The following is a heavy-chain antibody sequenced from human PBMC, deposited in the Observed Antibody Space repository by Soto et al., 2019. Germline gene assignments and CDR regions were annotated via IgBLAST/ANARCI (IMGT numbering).Heavy chain of an antibody. CDR1: GFTFSSYW. V-gene: IGHV3-7*01. CDR2: IKQDGSDT. J-gene: IGHJ4*02. CDR3: TRERSGRAFDF. Sequence: GGSLRLSCAASGFTFSSYWMDWVRQSPGTGLEWVASIKQDGSDTYYVDSVKGRFTISKDNAKNSLYLQMNSLRVEDTAVYYCTRERSGRAFDFWGQGTLVTVSS.